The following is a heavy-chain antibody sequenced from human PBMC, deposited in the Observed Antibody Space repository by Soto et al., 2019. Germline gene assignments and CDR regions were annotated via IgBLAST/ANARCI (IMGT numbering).Heavy chain of an antibody. CDR3: ASGAAFYYDTSRY. Sequence: GGSLRLSCQASGFNFDNYGMHWVRQAPGKGLEWVAVITYDGSFQYYADSVKGRFTISRDTSKSTLYLQMTSLRPEDTAVYYCASGAAFYYDTSRYWGQGTLVTVSS. CDR2: ITYDGSFQ. V-gene: IGHV3-30*03. D-gene: IGHD3-22*01. J-gene: IGHJ4*02. CDR1: GFNFDNYG.